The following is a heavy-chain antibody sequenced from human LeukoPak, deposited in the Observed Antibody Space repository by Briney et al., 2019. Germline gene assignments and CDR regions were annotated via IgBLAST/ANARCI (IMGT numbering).Heavy chain of an antibody. J-gene: IGHJ5*01. CDR3: ARLLKYSGSYHCDS. Sequence: PSETLSLTCTVSGGSISSSRHYWGWIRQPPAKGLEWIGNIYYSGSTYYNPSLKSRVTISVDTSKNQFSLKVTSVTAADTAVYYCARLLKYSGSYHCDSWGQGTLVTVSS. V-gene: IGHV4-39*01. CDR2: IYYSGST. CDR1: GGSISSSRHY. D-gene: IGHD1-26*01.